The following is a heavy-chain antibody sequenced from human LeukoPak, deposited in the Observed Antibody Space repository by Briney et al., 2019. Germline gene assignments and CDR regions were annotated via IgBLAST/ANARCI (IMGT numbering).Heavy chain of an antibody. J-gene: IGHJ4*02. CDR2: IWYDGSNK. CDR3: ARDGRAAGADY. CDR1: GFTFSSYG. D-gene: IGHD6-13*01. V-gene: IGHV3-33*01. Sequence: GRSLRLSCAASGFTFSSYGMHWVRQAPGKGLEWVAVIWYDGSNKYYADSVKGRFTISRDNSKNTLYLQMNSLRAEDTAVYYCARDGRAAGADYWGQGTLVTVSS.